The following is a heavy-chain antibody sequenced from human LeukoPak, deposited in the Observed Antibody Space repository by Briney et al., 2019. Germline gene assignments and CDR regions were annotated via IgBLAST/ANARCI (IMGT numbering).Heavy chain of an antibody. Sequence: GGSLRLSCAASGFTFSTYAMSWVRQAPGKGLEWVSVISGNGGSTSYTDSVKGRFTISRDGSKNMLYLQMNNLRAEDTALYYCAKDGRYCSGTGCYTSHWGQGTLVTVSS. V-gene: IGHV3-23*01. J-gene: IGHJ4*02. CDR3: AKDGRYCSGTGCYTSH. D-gene: IGHD2-2*02. CDR2: ISGNGGST. CDR1: GFTFSTYA.